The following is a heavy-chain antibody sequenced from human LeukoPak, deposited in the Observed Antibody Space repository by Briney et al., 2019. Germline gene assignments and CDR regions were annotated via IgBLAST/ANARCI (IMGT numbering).Heavy chain of an antibody. Sequence: GGSLRLSCAASGFTFSSYWMHWVRQAPGKGLVWVSRINSDGSSTSYADSVKGRFTISRDNAKNTLYLQMNSLRAEETAVYYCARYYYDSSGQPFDAFDIWGQGTMVTVSS. CDR2: INSDGSST. J-gene: IGHJ3*02. V-gene: IGHV3-74*01. CDR1: GFTFSSYW. D-gene: IGHD3-22*01. CDR3: ARYYYDSSGQPFDAFDI.